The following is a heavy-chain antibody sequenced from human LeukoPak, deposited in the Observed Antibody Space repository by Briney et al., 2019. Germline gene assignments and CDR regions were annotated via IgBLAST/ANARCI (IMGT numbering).Heavy chain of an antibody. CDR2: IYYSGST. CDR3: ARVQTVELPYFDY. D-gene: IGHD4-11*01. CDR1: GGSISSGGYS. J-gene: IGHJ4*02. V-gene: IGHV4-31*11. Sequence: SETLSLTCAVSGGSISSGGYSWSWIRQPPGKGLEWIGYIYYSGSTYYNPSLKSRVTISVDTSKNQFSLKLSSVTAADTAVYYCARVQTVELPYFDYWGQGTLVTVSS.